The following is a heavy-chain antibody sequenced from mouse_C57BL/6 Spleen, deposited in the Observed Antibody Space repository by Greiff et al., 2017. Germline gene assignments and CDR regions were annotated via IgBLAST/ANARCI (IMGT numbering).Heavy chain of an antibody. D-gene: IGHD1-1*01. J-gene: IGHJ1*03. V-gene: IGHV1-42*01. CDR3: AREDTTVVAYPGYFDV. Sequence: VQLQQSGPELVKPGASVKISCKASGYSFTGYYMNWVKQSPEKSLEWIGEINPSTGGTTYNQKFKAKATLTVDKSSSTAYMQLKRLTSEDSAVYYCAREDTTVVAYPGYFDVWGTGNAVTVSS. CDR2: INPSTGGT. CDR1: GYSFTGYY.